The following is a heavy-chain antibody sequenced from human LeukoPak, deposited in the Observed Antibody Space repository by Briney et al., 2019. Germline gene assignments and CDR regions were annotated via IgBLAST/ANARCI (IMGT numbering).Heavy chain of an antibody. V-gene: IGHV3-7*01. D-gene: IGHD3-22*01. J-gene: IGHJ4*02. CDR2: IKEDGSEK. Sequence: GGSLRLSCAASGFTFSTYWMSWVRQAPGKGLEWVANIKEDGSEKYYGDSVKGRFTISRDNAKNSLYLQMNSLRPVDTAVYYCARDSSGYQWGQGTLVTVSS. CDR3: ARDSSGYQ. CDR1: GFTFSTYW.